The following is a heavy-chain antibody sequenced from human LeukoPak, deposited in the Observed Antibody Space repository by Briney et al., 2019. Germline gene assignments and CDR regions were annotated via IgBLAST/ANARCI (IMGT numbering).Heavy chain of an antibody. Sequence: GGSLRLSCAASGFTFSGSAMHWVPQASGKGLEWVGRIRSKGNSYATAYAASVSGRFTISRDDSNNTAYLQMSSLKPEDTAVYYCARQWRGNSDYYYYGLDVWGQGTTVTVSS. V-gene: IGHV3-73*01. D-gene: IGHD4-23*01. CDR3: ARQWRGNSDYYYYGLDV. J-gene: IGHJ6*02. CDR2: IRSKGNSYAT. CDR1: GFTFSGSA.